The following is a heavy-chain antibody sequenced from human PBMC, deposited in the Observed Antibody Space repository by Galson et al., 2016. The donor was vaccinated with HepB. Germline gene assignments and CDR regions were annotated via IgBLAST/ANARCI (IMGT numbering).Heavy chain of an antibody. CDR3: ARDPYATSLEYFQH. J-gene: IGHJ1*01. CDR1: GFSFDDYG. D-gene: IGHD2-2*01. CDR2: VTWDSGSE. V-gene: IGHV3-9*01. Sequence: SLRLSCAASGFSFDDYGMHWVRHRPGKGLEWVSGVTWDSGSEGYADSVKGRFTISRDNAKSSLFLQMSSLRAEDTAVYFCARDPYATSLEYFQHWGQGTLVTVSS.